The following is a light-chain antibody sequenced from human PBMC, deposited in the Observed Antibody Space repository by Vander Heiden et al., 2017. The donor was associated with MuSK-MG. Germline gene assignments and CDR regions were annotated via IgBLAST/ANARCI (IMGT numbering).Light chain of an antibody. V-gene: IGKV1-39*01. Sequence: DIQMTQSPSSLSASVGDRVTITCRAGQSISSYLNWYQQKPGKAPKLLIYAASTLQSGVPSRFSASGSGTDFTLTISSLQPEDFATYYCQLSDSTLGGTFGQGTKVEIK. J-gene: IGKJ1*01. CDR2: AAS. CDR3: QLSDSTLGGT. CDR1: QSISSY.